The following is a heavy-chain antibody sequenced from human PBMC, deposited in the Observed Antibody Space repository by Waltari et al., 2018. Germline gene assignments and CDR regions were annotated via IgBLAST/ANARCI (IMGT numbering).Heavy chain of an antibody. V-gene: IGHV3-66*01. Sequence: EVQLVASGGDLVQPGGSLRRSCASSGFTVSHNYMSWVRQAPGKGLEWVSLIYSGGTTYYADSVKGRFTISRDKSNNTLYLQMNSLRAEDTSVYYCSTRHYWGQGTLVTVSS. CDR1: GFTVSHNY. CDR2: IYSGGTT. J-gene: IGHJ4*02. CDR3: STRHY.